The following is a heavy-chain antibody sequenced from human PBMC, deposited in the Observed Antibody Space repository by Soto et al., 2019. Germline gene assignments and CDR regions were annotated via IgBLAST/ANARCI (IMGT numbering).Heavy chain of an antibody. CDR2: LYGSGRGI. V-gene: IGHV3-23*01. J-gene: IGHJ4*02. CDR1: GFTFSTYA. D-gene: IGHD2-8*01. CDR3: AKDHQPDGLWPFDH. Sequence: EVQLLEFGGGLVQPGGSLRLSCAASGFTFSTYAMSWVRQAPGKGLEWVSGLYGSGRGISYADSVKGRFTISRDNSNDILYLEMRSLRVEDTAVYYCAKDHQPDGLWPFDHWGQGTLVIVSS.